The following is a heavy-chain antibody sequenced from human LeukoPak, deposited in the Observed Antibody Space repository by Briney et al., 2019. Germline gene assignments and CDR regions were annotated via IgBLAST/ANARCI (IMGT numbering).Heavy chain of an antibody. J-gene: IGHJ3*02. CDR2: IYHSGST. D-gene: IGHD2-2*01. V-gene: IGHV4-4*02. CDR1: GGSISSCNW. Sequence: SGTLSLTCAVSGGSISSCNWWSWVRQPPGKGLEWIGEIYHSGSTNYNPSLKSRVTISVDKSKNQFSLKLSSVTAADTAVYYCARGGYCSSTSCSFDIWGQGTMVTVSS. CDR3: ARGGYCSSTSCSFDI.